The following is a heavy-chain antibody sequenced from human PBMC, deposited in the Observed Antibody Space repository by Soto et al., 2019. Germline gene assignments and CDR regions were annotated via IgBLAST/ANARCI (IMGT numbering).Heavy chain of an antibody. V-gene: IGHV1-69*01. D-gene: IGHD3-10*01. J-gene: IGHJ6*02. Sequence: QVQLVQSGAEVKKPGSSVKVSCKAXGGTFSSYAISWVRQAPGQGLEWMGGIIPIFGTTNYAQKFQGRVTITADESTTIAYMELSSLGSEDTAVYYCARGGATLVRGVLRTGYYGMDVWGQGTTVTVSS. CDR3: ARGGATLVRGVLRTGYYGMDV. CDR2: IIPIFGTT. CDR1: GGTFSSYA.